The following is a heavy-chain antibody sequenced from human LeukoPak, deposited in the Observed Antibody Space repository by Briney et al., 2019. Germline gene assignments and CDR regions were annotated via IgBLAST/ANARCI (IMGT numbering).Heavy chain of an antibody. Sequence: SETLSLTCTVSGASITTYYWSWIRQPPGKGLEWIGYLSYAGSPNYNPSLKSRVTISIDTSKNHFSLRLTSVTPADTAVYYCARFFYSGYDRRIDSWGQGILVTVSS. CDR2: LSYAGSP. J-gene: IGHJ4*02. D-gene: IGHD5-12*01. CDR1: GASITTYY. V-gene: IGHV4-59*01. CDR3: ARFFYSGYDRRIDS.